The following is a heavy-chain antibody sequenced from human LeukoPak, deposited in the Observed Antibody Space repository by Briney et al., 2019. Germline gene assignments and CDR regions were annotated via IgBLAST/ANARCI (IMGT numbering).Heavy chain of an antibody. Sequence: GGSLRLSCAASGFTFSSYSMNWVRQAPGKGLECVSSISSSSSYIYYADSVKGRFTISRDNAKNSLYLQMNSLRAEDTAVYYCARHAWGPGSGRYGPLNRGYYYMDVWGKGTTVTVSS. J-gene: IGHJ6*03. V-gene: IGHV3-21*01. CDR3: ARHAWGPGSGRYGPLNRGYYYMDV. D-gene: IGHD3-10*01. CDR1: GFTFSSYS. CDR2: ISSSSSYI.